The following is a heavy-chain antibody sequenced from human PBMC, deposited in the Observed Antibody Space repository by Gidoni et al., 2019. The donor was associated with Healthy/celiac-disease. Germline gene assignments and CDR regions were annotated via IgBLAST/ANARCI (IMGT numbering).Heavy chain of an antibody. Sequence: EGQLVESGGGLVRPGGSLRCSCAASGCTFSSYSMHWVRQDRGQGLEWVSYISSSSSTIDYSDSVKGRFTISRDNAKDSLYLQMTSLRDEDTAVYYCARDAPGVVVPAATFDYWGQGTLVTVSS. D-gene: IGHD2-2*01. CDR1: GCTFSSYS. CDR3: ARDAPGVVVPAATFDY. V-gene: IGHV3-48*02. CDR2: ISSSSSTI. J-gene: IGHJ4*02.